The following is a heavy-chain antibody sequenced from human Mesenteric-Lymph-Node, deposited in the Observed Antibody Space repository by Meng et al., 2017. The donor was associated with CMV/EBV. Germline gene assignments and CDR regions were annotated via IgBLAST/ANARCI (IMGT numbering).Heavy chain of an antibody. V-gene: IGHV4-39*07. D-gene: IGHD3-22*01. Sequence: GWVRQAPGKGLEWIGSIYYSGSTYYNPSLKSRVTISVDTSKNQFSLKVTSVTAADTAVYYCAKGILPYYYDSSGYFDPDGGWGQGTLVTVSS. CDR2: IYYSGST. CDR3: AKGILPYYYDSSGYFDPDGG. J-gene: IGHJ4*02.